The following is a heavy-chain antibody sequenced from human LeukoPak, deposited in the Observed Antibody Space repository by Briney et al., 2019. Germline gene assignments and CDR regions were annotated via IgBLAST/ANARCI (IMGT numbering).Heavy chain of an antibody. CDR3: AKDWVGSSGYYPRFDY. D-gene: IGHD3-22*01. Sequence: GGSLRLSCVVSGFTFSSYAMSWVRQAPGKGLGWVSAISGSGGSTYYADSVKGRFTISRDNSKNTLYLQMNSLRAEDTAVYYCAKDWVGSSGYYPRFDYWGQGTLVTVSS. CDR2: ISGSGGST. V-gene: IGHV3-23*01. J-gene: IGHJ4*02. CDR1: GFTFSSYA.